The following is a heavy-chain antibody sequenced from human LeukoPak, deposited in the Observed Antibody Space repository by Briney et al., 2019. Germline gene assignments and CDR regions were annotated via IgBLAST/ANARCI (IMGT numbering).Heavy chain of an antibody. CDR2: INPNSGGT. CDR3: ASTICSSTSCYVS. CDR1: GYTFTGYY. Sequence: ASVKVSCKASGYTFTGYYMHWVRQAPGQGLEWMGWINPNSGGTNYAQKFQGRVTMTRDTSNSTAYMELSRLRSDDTAVYYCASTICSSTSCYVSWGQGTLVTVSS. D-gene: IGHD2-2*01. V-gene: IGHV1-2*02. J-gene: IGHJ5*02.